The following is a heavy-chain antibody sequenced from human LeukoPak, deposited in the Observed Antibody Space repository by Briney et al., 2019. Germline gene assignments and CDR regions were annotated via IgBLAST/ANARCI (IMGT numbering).Heavy chain of an antibody. Sequence: GASVKVSCKASGGTFSSYAISWVRQAPGQGLEWMGGIIPIFGTATYAQKFQGRVTITADESTSTAYMELSSLRSEDTAVYYCAREIYGSGSYFDYWGQGTLVTVSS. V-gene: IGHV1-69*13. CDR2: IIPIFGTA. CDR1: GGTFSSYA. CDR3: AREIYGSGSYFDY. J-gene: IGHJ4*02. D-gene: IGHD3-10*01.